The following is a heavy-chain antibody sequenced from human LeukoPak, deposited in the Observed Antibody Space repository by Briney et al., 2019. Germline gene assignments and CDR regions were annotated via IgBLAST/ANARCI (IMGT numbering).Heavy chain of an antibody. Sequence: GGSLRLSCAASGFTFSFYWMTWVRQAPGKGLVWVANIDQDGSEKYYVDSVKCRFTISRDNAKNSVFLQMNSLRAEDTALYYCARANYWGQGTLVTVSS. CDR3: ARANY. J-gene: IGHJ4*02. CDR2: IDQDGSEK. V-gene: IGHV3-7*01. D-gene: IGHD2-8*01. CDR1: GFTFSFYW.